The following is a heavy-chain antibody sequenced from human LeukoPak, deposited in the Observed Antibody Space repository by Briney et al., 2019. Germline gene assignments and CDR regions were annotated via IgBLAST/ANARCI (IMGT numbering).Heavy chain of an antibody. V-gene: IGHV3-43D*04. D-gene: IGHD1-1*01. CDR1: GLTFDDHA. Sequence: GESLRLSCAASGLTFDDHAMHWVRQTPGKGLEWVSLISWDGGTTSYADSVKGRFTISRDNTKNSLYLQMNSLSPDDIALYYCVKDKGYLVATGIFDYWGQGSLVTVSS. CDR2: ISWDGGTT. J-gene: IGHJ4*02. CDR3: VKDKGYLVATGIFDY.